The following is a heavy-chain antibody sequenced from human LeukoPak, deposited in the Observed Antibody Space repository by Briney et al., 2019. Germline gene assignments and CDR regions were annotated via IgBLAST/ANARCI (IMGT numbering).Heavy chain of an antibody. CDR1: GFTLSDYY. J-gene: IGHJ3*02. CDR3: ARESRYAFDI. V-gene: IGHV3-11*01. CDR2: MSSSINTI. Sequence: GGSLRLSCAASGFTLSDYYMSWIRQAPGKGLEWVSYMSSSINTIYYGDSVKGRFTISRDNTKNSLYLQMNSLRAEDTAVYYCARESRYAFDIWGQGTMVTVS.